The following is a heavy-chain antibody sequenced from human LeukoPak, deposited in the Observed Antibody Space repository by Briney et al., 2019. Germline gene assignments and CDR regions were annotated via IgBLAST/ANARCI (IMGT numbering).Heavy chain of an antibody. V-gene: IGHV3-66*01. J-gene: IGHJ4*02. CDR2: IYSGGST. CDR1: GFTVSSNY. CDR3: ARDLSFGIQGY. Sequence: GGSLRLSCAASGFTVSSNYMSWVRQAPGKGLEWVSVIYSGGSTYYADSVKGRFTISRDNSKNTLYLQMSSLRAEDTAVYYCARDLSFGIQGYWGQGTLVTVSS. D-gene: IGHD1-20*01.